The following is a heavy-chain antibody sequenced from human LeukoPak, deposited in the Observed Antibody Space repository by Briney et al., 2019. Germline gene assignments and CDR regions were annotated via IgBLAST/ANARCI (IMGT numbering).Heavy chain of an antibody. D-gene: IGHD2-15*01. CDR2: IKDDGSQK. CDR1: GFTFSSYW. CDR3: ARRNSGTWWSFDS. Sequence: GGSLRLSCEASGFTFSSYWMSWVRQAPGKGLEWVANIKDDGSQKNHIDSVKGRFTISRDNAKASLFLQMNSLSSEDTAVYYCARRNSGTWWSFDSWGQGILVTVSS. V-gene: IGHV3-7*01. J-gene: IGHJ4*02.